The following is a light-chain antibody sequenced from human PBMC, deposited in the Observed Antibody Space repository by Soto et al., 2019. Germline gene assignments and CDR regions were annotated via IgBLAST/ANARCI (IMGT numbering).Light chain of an antibody. V-gene: IGKV3-15*01. CDR3: QQYNNWPWT. CDR2: GAS. CDR1: QSVGTN. J-gene: IGKJ1*01. Sequence: DKVMTQSPATLSVSPGERATLSCRASQSVGTNLAWYQQKPGQAPRLLIYGASTRATGIPARFSGSGSGTEFTLAISSLQSEDFAVYYCQQYNNWPWTFDQGTKVEIK.